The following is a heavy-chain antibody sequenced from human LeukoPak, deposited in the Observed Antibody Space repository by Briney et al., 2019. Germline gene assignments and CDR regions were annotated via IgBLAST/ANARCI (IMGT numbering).Heavy chain of an antibody. CDR1: SGSISSGDYY. D-gene: IGHD2-8*01. CDR3: ARANLALFDY. J-gene: IGHJ4*02. Sequence: SETLSLTCTVSSGSISSGDYYWSWIRQPPGKGLEWIGYIYYSGSTYYNPSLKSRVTISVDTSKNQFSLKLSSVTAADTAVYYCARANLALFDYWGQGTLVTVSS. CDR2: IYYSGST. V-gene: IGHV4-30-4*08.